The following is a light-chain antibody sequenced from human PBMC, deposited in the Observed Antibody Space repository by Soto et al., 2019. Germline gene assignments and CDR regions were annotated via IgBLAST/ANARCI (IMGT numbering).Light chain of an antibody. CDR2: ATF. CDR3: QQSYSTPIT. CDR1: QTVSGY. Sequence: DVQMTQSPASLSASVGDRVTITCRTSQTVSGYLNWWQQKPGKAPNLLIFATFKLQSGVPSRFSGSGSGADFTLTIANLQPEDFATYYCQQSYSTPITFGPGTRLEI. V-gene: IGKV1-39*01. J-gene: IGKJ5*01.